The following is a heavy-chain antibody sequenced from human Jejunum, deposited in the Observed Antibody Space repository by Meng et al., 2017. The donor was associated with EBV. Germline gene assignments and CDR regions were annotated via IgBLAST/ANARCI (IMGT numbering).Heavy chain of an antibody. V-gene: IGHV3-23*04. D-gene: IGHD3-22*01. CDR2: ITYSGGTT. J-gene: IGHJ4*02. CDR1: GFTFSTSD. Sequence: EVQLVESGGGSVQAGGSLRLSCAASGFTFSTSDMSWVRQAPGMGLQWVSGITYSGGTTYYADSVKGRFTISRDNSKNTVSLQMNSLRAEDTAVYYCAKESSATKFFDYWGQGTLVTVSS. CDR3: AKESSATKFFDY.